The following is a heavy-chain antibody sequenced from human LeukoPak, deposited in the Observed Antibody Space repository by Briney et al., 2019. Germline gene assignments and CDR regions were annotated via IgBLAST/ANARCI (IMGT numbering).Heavy chain of an antibody. CDR1: DGSISSYY. CDR2: IYYSGST. V-gene: IGHV4-59*01. J-gene: IGHJ3*02. D-gene: IGHD6-13*01. CDR3: ARALVVSSSWYLTSGDAFDI. Sequence: SETLSLTCTVSDGSISSYYWSWIRQPPGKGVEWIGYIYYSGSTNYNPSLKSRVTISVDTSKNQFSLKLSSVTAADTAVYYCARALVVSSSWYLTSGDAFDIWGQGTMVTVSS.